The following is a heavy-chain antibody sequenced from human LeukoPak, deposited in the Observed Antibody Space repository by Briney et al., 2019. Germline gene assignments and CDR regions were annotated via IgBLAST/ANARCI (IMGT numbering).Heavy chain of an antibody. D-gene: IGHD6-19*01. J-gene: IGHJ4*02. CDR1: GFTFSSYA. CDR2: INGSGGRT. CDR3: AKLTPPFIAVAAIDY. V-gene: IGHV3-23*01. Sequence: GGSLRLSCAASGFTFSSYAMTWVRQAPGKGLEWASGINGSGGRTYYAVSVRGRFTISRDNSKNTLYLQMNRLRPEDTAIYSCAKLTPPFIAVAAIDYWGQGTLVTVSS.